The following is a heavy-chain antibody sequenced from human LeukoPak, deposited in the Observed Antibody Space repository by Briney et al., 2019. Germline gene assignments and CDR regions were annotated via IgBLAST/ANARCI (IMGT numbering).Heavy chain of an antibody. CDR1: GYSISSGYY. Sequence: SESLSLTCTVPGYSISSGYYWGWIRQPPGKGLEWIGSIYHSGSTYYNPSLKSRVTISVDTSKNQFSLKLSSVTAADTAVYYCARVRGSITMVRGVNLFDYWGQGTLVTVSS. J-gene: IGHJ4*02. V-gene: IGHV4-38-2*02. CDR3: ARVRGSITMVRGVNLFDY. CDR2: IYHSGST. D-gene: IGHD3-10*01.